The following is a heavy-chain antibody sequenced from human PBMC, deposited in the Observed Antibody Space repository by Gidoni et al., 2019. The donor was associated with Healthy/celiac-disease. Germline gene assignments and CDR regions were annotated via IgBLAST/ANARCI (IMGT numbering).Heavy chain of an antibody. Sequence: QVQLVESGGGVVQPGRSLRISCAAAGLTFSSYGMPWVRQAPGKGLEWVAVIWYDGSNKYYADSVKGRFTISRDNSKNTLYLQMNSLRAEDTAVYYCAREYYDILTGYYVDYYYYGMDVWGQGTTVTVSS. V-gene: IGHV3-33*01. CDR3: AREYYDILTGYYVDYYYYGMDV. CDR1: GLTFSSYG. J-gene: IGHJ6*02. CDR2: IWYDGSNK. D-gene: IGHD3-9*01.